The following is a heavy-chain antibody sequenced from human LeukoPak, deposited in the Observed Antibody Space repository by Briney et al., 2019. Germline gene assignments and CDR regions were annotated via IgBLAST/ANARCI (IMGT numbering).Heavy chain of an antibody. Sequence: ASVKASCKASGYTFTSYGISWVRQAPGQGLEWMGWISAYNGNTNYAQKLQGRVTMTTDTSTSTAYMELRSLRSDDTAVYYCAREGTQLWFGELLASYMDVWGKGTTVTVSS. V-gene: IGHV1-18*01. D-gene: IGHD3-10*01. CDR1: GYTFTSYG. CDR3: AREGTQLWFGELLASYMDV. CDR2: ISAYNGNT. J-gene: IGHJ6*03.